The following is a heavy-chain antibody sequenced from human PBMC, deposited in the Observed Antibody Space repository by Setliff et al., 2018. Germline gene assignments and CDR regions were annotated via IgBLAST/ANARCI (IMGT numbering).Heavy chain of an antibody. CDR2: IKQDGSEK. CDR3: ARHNRVWSGESAFDT. J-gene: IGHJ3*02. D-gene: IGHD3-3*01. Sequence: GGSLRLSCAASGFTFSSYWMSWVRQAPGKGLEWVANIKQDGSEKYYVDSVKGRFTISRDNAKNSLYLQMNSLRAEDTAVYYCARHNRVWSGESAFDTWGQGTMVTVSS. CDR1: GFTFSSYW. V-gene: IGHV3-7*01.